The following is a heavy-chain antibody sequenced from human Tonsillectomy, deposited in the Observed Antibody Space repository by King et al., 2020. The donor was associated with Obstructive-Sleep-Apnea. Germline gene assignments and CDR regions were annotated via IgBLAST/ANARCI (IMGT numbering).Heavy chain of an antibody. CDR1: GFIFSNYA. V-gene: IGHV3-30*18. CDR2: ISFDGSNE. Sequence: VQLVESGGGVVQPGKSLRLSCAASGFIFSNYAMHWVRQAPGKGLEWVAVISFDGSNEYYADSVKGRFTISRDNSKNTQYLQMNTVKPEDTAVYYCAKDKAQKSLDVWGKGTMVTVSS. CDR3: AKDKAQKSLDV. J-gene: IGHJ3*01.